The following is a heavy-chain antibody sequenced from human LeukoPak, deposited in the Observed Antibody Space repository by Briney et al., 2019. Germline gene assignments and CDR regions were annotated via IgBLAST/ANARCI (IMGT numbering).Heavy chain of an antibody. CDR1: GFTLSTHW. CDR2: IKEDGSEK. CDR3: ARDRANYYYYYGMDV. J-gene: IGHJ6*02. V-gene: IGHV3-7*01. Sequence: GGSLRLSCAAAGFTLSTHWMSWVGQAPGNGLEWVANIKEDGSEKYYVRYVKGRFTIYRDNAKNSLYVQMNSLRAEDTAVYFCARDRANYYYYYGMDVWGQGTTVTVSS.